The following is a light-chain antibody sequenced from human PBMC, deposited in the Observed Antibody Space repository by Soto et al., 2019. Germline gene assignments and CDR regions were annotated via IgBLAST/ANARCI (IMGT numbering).Light chain of an antibody. V-gene: IGLV2-8*01. CDR3: LSYTSANTRV. CDR2: EVS. CDR1: SSDVGGHNF. J-gene: IGLJ3*02. Sequence: QSALTQPPSASGSPGQSVTISCTGSSSDVGGHNFVSWYQQHPGKAPKLIIYEVSKRPAGVPDRFSGSKSGNTASLTVSGLQAEDEADYYCLSYTSANTRVFGGGTKLTVL.